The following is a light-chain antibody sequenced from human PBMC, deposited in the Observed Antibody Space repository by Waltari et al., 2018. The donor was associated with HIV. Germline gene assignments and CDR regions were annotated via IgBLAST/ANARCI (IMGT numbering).Light chain of an antibody. CDR2: EVS. CDR3: SSYTSSSTLV. CDR1: SSDVGGYNY. V-gene: IGLV2-14*01. Sequence: QSALTQPASVSGSPGQSITIPCTGTSSDVGGYNYVSWYQQHPGKAPNLMIYEVSNRPSGVSNRFSGSKSGNTASLTISGLQAEDEADYYCSSYTSSSTLVFGTGTKVTVL. J-gene: IGLJ1*01.